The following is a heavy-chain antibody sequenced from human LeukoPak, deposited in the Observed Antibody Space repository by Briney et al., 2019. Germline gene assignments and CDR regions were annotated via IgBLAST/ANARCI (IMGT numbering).Heavy chain of an antibody. Sequence: GGSLRLSCAASGFTFSDYYMSWIRQAPGKGLEWVSYISSSGSTIYYADSVKGRFTISRDNAKNSLYLQMNSLRAEDTAVYYCARDAVATIGYYYYYMDVWGKGTTVTISS. D-gene: IGHD5-12*01. V-gene: IGHV3-11*01. CDR3: ARDAVATIGYYYYYMDV. CDR1: GFTFSDYY. CDR2: ISSSGSTI. J-gene: IGHJ6*03.